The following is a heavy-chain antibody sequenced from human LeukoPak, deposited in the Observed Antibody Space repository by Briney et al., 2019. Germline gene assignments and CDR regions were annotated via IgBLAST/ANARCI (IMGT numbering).Heavy chain of an antibody. CDR1: GFTFNSYG. CDR3: AKIAETSGIYGQGYDY. D-gene: IGHD1-26*01. Sequence: GGSLRLSCAASGFTFNSYGMHWVRQAPGKGLEWLAGIATDGSFAYYADSVKGRFTLSRDNSKNTLYLQMDSLRTEDTAVYYCAKIAETSGIYGQGYDYWGQGTLVTVSS. J-gene: IGHJ4*02. CDR2: IATDGSFA. V-gene: IGHV3-30*18.